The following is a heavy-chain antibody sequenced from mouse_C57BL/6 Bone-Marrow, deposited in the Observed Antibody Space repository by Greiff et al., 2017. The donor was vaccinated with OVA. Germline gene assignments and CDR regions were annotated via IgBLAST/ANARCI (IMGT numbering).Heavy chain of an antibody. Sequence: VKLQQPGAELVKPGASVKMSCKASGYTFTSYWITWVKQRPGQGLEWIGDIYPRDGSTKYNEKFKGKATLTADKSSSTAYMQLNSLTSEDSAVYFCAREWVYGSSWGFDYWGQGTTLTVSS. CDR1: GYTFTSYW. V-gene: IGHV1-55*01. CDR2: IYPRDGST. J-gene: IGHJ2*01. CDR3: AREWVYGSSWGFDY. D-gene: IGHD1-1*01.